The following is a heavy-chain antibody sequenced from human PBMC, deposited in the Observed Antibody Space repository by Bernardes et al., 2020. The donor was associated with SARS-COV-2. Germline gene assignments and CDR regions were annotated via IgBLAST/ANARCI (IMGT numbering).Heavy chain of an antibody. CDR3: AREGNDYGDYGGDYYGMDV. D-gene: IGHD4-17*01. J-gene: IGHJ6*02. CDR2: INSHGSDT. V-gene: IGHV3-74*01. Sequence: GSLRLSCAASGFIFSSYWMHWVRQAPGKGLVWVSRINSHGSDTSYADSVRGRFTISRDNAKNTLYLQVNSLRAEDTAVYYCAREGNDYGDYGGDYYGMDVWGQGTTVTVSS. CDR1: GFIFSSYW.